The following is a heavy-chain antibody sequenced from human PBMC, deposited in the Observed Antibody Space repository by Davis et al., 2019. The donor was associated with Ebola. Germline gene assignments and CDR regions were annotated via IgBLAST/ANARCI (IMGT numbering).Heavy chain of an antibody. CDR1: GFTFSDYY. J-gene: IGHJ6*02. CDR3: ARDGTVTKTTNYYGMDV. CDR2: ISSSGSTI. V-gene: IGHV3-11*04. Sequence: GESLKISCAASGFTFSDYYMSWIRQAPGKGLEWVSYISSSGSTIYYADSVKGRFTISRDNAKNSLYLQMNSLRAEDTAVYYCARDGTVTKTTNYYGMDVWGQGTTVTVSS. D-gene: IGHD4-17*01.